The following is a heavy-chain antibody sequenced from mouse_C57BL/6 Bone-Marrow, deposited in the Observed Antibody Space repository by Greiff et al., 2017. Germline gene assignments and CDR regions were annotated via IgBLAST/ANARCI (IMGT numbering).Heavy chain of an antibody. V-gene: IGHV1-81*01. CDR2: IYPRSGNT. Sequence: VKLLESGAELARPGASVKLSCKASGYTFTSYGISWVKQRTGQGLEWIGEIYPRSGNTYYNEKFKGKATLTADKSSSTAYMELRSLTSEDSADFFWATAWFAYWGQGNLVTVSA. J-gene: IGHJ3*01. CDR1: GYTFTSYG. CDR3: ATAWFAY.